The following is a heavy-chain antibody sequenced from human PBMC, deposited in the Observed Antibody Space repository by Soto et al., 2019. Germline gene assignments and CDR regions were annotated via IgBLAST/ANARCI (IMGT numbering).Heavy chain of an antibody. J-gene: IGHJ4*02. D-gene: IGHD3-10*01. CDR1: GFTFSTYA. CDR3: ARDRDSGSYSQTNFDY. CDR2: ISYDGGNK. Sequence: QVQLVESGGGVVQPGGSLRLSCAASGFTFSTYALHWVRQAPGKGLEWVALISYDGGNKYYADSVKGRFTISRDNSKNTLYLQMNSLRAEDTAVYYCARDRDSGSYSQTNFDYWGQGTLVTVSS. V-gene: IGHV3-30-3*01.